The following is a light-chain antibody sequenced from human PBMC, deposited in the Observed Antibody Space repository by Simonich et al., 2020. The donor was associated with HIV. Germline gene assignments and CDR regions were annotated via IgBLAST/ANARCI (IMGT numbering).Light chain of an antibody. CDR1: QSVLYSTNNKNY. CDR2: WAS. V-gene: IGKV4-1*01. J-gene: IGKJ4*01. CDR3: QQYYSTPLT. Sequence: DIVMTQSPDSLAVSLGGRATITCKSSQSVLYSTNNKNYLAWYQKKQGQPPKLLIYWASTRESGVPDRFSGSGSGTDFTLTISSLQAEDVAVYYCQQYYSTPLTFGGGTKVEIE.